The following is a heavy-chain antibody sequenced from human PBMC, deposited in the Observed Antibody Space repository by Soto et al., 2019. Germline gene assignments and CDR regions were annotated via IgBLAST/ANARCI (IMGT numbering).Heavy chain of an antibody. D-gene: IGHD1-26*01. V-gene: IGHV4-61*08. CDR3: ARDSGIVGATIERYSRFDP. Sequence: SETLSLTCTVSGGSISSGGYYWSWIRQPPGKGLEWIGYIYYSGSTNYSPSLKSRVTISVDTSKNQFSLKLSSVTAADTAVYYCARDSGIVGATIERYSRFDPWGQGTLVTVSS. J-gene: IGHJ5*02. CDR1: GGSISSGGYY. CDR2: IYYSGST.